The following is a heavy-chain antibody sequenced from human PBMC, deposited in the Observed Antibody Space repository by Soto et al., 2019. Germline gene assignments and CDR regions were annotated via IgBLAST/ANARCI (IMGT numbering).Heavy chain of an antibody. D-gene: IGHD2-2*02. J-gene: IGHJ6*02. V-gene: IGHV3-23*01. CDR2: ISTNGGST. CDR1: GFTFRCSA. Sequence: GVLRLSRAASGFTFRCSAMSWVRLAPGKGLEWVSSISTNGGSTYYADSVEGRFTISRDSSKNTLFVQMNSLRAEDTAVYYCAKPLVPAAIRSCVDVWGQGTTVTVSS. CDR3: AKPLVPAAIRSCVDV.